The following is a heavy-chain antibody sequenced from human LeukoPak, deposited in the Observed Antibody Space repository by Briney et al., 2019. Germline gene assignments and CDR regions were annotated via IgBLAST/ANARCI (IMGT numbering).Heavy chain of an antibody. D-gene: IGHD2-2*01. CDR2: TNSDGSSS. J-gene: IGHJ4*02. CDR1: GFTFSGYW. Sequence: PGGSLRLSCAASGFTFSGYWMYWVRQAPGKGLVWVSRTNSDGSSSIYADSVKGRFTISRDNAKSTVYLQMNSLNVEDTAVYYCARIASRDYFDYWGQGTLVTVSS. V-gene: IGHV3-74*01. CDR3: ARIASRDYFDY.